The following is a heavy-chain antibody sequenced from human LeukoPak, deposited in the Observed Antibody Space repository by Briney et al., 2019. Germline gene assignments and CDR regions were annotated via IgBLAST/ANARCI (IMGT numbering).Heavy chain of an antibody. CDR1: GFTFSDYY. CDR3: ARTGRRGYSYGKNYYFDY. CDR2: ISSSSSYT. V-gene: IGHV3-11*06. D-gene: IGHD5-18*01. J-gene: IGHJ4*02. Sequence: KPRGSLRLSCAASGFTFSDYYMSWIRQAPGKGLEWVSYISSSSSYTNYADSVKGRFTISRDNAKNSLYLQMNSLRAEDTAVYYCARTGRRGYSYGKNYYFDYWGQGTLVTVSS.